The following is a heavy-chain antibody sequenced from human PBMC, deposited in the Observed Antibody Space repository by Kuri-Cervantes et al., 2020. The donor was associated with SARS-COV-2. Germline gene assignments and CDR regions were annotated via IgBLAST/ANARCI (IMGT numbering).Heavy chain of an antibody. V-gene: IGHV3-30-3*01. Sequence: GESLKISCAASGFTFSSYAMHWVRQAPGKGLEWVAVISYDGSNKYYADSVKGRSTISRDNSKNTLYLQMNSLRAEDTAVYYCASTYDSSGYNYYYYYMDVWGKGTTVTVSS. J-gene: IGHJ6*03. D-gene: IGHD3-22*01. CDR2: ISYDGSNK. CDR3: ASTYDSSGYNYYYYYMDV. CDR1: GFTFSSYA.